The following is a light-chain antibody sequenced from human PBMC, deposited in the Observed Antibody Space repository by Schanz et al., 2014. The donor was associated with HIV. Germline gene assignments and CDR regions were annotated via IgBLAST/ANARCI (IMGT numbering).Light chain of an antibody. CDR1: SGDVGPYDY. V-gene: IGLV2-14*03. CDR3: SSFAGSNIPWV. Sequence: QSALTQPASVSGSPGQSITISCTGSSGDVGPYDYPSRYQQHPGQAPKLLIYDVTYRPSGISNRFSGSKSGSTASLTVSGLQPEDEADYYCSSFAGSNIPWVFGGGTKLTVL. J-gene: IGLJ3*02. CDR2: DVT.